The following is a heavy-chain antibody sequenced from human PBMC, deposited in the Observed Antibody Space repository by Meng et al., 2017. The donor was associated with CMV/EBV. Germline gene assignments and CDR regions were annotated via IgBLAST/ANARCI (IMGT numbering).Heavy chain of an antibody. CDR2: ISAYNGNT. CDR1: GYTFTSYG. CDR3: ARGEDQLLPWGAFDI. V-gene: IGHV1-18*01. Sequence: ASVKVSCKASGYTFTSYGISWVRQAPGQGLEWMGWISAYNGNTNYAKKLQGRVTMTTDTTTSTACMELRSLRSDDTAVYYCARGEDQLLPWGAFDIWGQGTMVTVSS. D-gene: IGHD2-2*01. J-gene: IGHJ3*02.